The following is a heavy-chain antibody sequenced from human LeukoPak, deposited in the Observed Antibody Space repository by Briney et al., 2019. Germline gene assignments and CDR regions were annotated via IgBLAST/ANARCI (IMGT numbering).Heavy chain of an antibody. V-gene: IGHV3-7*01. D-gene: IGHD3-10*02. J-gene: IGHJ4*02. Sequence: GGSLRLSCAASGFTFSSIWMSWVRLAPGKGLECVAMINQDGSAKYYADSVKGRFTVSRDHAKNSLFLQMNTLSDEDTAIYYCAGEPRMLAYWGQGTLVTVSS. CDR1: GFTFSSIW. CDR2: INQDGSAK. CDR3: AGEPRMLAY.